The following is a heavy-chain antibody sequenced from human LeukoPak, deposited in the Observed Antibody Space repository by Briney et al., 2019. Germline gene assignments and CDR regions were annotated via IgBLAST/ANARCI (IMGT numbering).Heavy chain of an antibody. CDR3: ARGGGYSGYESGY. Sequence: SETLSLTCTVSGGSVSSGSNYWSWIRQPPGKGLEWIGYIYYSGSTNYNPSLKSRVTISVDTSKNQFSLKLSSVTAADTAVYYCARGGGYSGYESGYWGQGTLVTVSS. CDR1: GGSVSSGSNY. J-gene: IGHJ4*02. V-gene: IGHV4-61*01. CDR2: IYYSGST. D-gene: IGHD5-12*01.